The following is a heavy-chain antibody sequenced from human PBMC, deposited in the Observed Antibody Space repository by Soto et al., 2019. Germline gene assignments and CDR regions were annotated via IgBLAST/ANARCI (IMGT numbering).Heavy chain of an antibody. V-gene: IGHV3-23*01. D-gene: IGHD7-27*01. CDR1: GFPFSSYA. Sequence: EVQLLESGGGLVQPGGSLRLSCVASGFPFSSYAMSWVRQTPGRGLECVASISSGSNTYYTDSVRSRLTISRDNSKNSLYLQMSSLRADDTALYYCAKASATGKSDGMDVWGQGTTVSVSS. CDR2: ISSGSNT. J-gene: IGHJ6*02. CDR3: AKASATGKSDGMDV.